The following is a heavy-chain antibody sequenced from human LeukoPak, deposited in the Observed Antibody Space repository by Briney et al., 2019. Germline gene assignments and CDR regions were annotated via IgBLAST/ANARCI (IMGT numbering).Heavy chain of an antibody. CDR1: GYTFTDYY. V-gene: IGHV1-2*02. D-gene: IGHD5-24*01. CDR3: ARATGGWGGDGYNYPSCDY. Sequence: ASVKVSCKASGYTFTDYYMHWVRQAPGQGLEWMGWLNPTSGGTNFAQKFQGRVTMTRDTSISTAYIELSSLRSDDTAVYYCARATGGWGGDGYNYPSCDYWGQGTLVTVSS. J-gene: IGHJ4*02. CDR2: LNPTSGGT.